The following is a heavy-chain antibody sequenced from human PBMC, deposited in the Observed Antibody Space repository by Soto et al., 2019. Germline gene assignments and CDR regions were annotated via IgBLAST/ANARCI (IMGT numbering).Heavy chain of an antibody. CDR2: IDWNAETL. CDR1: GFTLNDYA. Sequence: EVKLVESGGGLVQPGRSLRLSCAASGFTLNDYAMHWVRQVPGKGLEWVSSIDWNAETLDYADSVKGRFTISRDNAKNSLYLQIDSIRTEETPLYYCTKCLSSWVESGMEVWGQGTPVTASS. CDR3: TKCLSSWVESGMEV. V-gene: IGHV3-9*01. J-gene: IGHJ6*02.